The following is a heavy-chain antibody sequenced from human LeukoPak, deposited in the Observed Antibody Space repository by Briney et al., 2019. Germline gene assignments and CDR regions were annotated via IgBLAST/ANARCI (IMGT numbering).Heavy chain of an antibody. Sequence: PGGSLRLSCAASGFTFSSYAMSWVRQAPGKGLEWVSVISGSGGSTYYADSVKGRFTISRDNPKNTLFLHMTSLRAEDTAVYYCAEVRDGSGSYYKGRAFDIWGQGTTVTVSS. D-gene: IGHD3-10*01. CDR3: AEVRDGSGSYYKGRAFDI. V-gene: IGHV3-23*01. CDR2: ISGSGGST. J-gene: IGHJ3*02. CDR1: GFTFSSYA.